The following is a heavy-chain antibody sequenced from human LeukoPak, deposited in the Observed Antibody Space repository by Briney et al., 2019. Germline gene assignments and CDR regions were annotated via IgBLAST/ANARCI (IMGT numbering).Heavy chain of an antibody. Sequence: ASVKVSCKASGYTFTGYYMHWVRQAPGQGLEWMGWINPNSGGTNYAQKFQGRVTMTRDTSIRTAYMELSRLRSDDTAVYYCARAALPYYDSSGYHDALDYWGQGTLVTVSS. CDR2: INPNSGGT. CDR1: GYTFTGYY. V-gene: IGHV1-2*02. D-gene: IGHD3-22*01. J-gene: IGHJ4*02. CDR3: ARAALPYYDSSGYHDALDY.